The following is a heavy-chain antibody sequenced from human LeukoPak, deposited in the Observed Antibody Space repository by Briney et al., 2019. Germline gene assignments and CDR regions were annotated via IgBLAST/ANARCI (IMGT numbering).Heavy chain of an antibody. CDR2: IYASGST. J-gene: IGHJ5*02. V-gene: IGHV4-61*02. CDR3: AREKIAYYDNSGRGWFDP. Sequence: SETLSLTCTVSGGSISSGSYSWSWIRQPAGKGLEWIGRIYASGSTNYNPSLKSRVTISVDTSKKQFSLKLSSVTAADTAVYYCAREKIAYYDNSGRGWFDPWGQGTLVTVSS. CDR1: GGSISSGSYS. D-gene: IGHD3-22*01.